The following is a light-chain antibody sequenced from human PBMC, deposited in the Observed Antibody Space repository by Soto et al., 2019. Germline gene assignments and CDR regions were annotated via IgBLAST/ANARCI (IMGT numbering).Light chain of an antibody. CDR3: QSYDSSLSEV. CDR2: GNS. Sequence: QSVLTQPPSVSGAPGQRVTISCTGSSSNIGAGYDVHWYQQLPGTAPKLLIYGNSNRPSGVPDRFSSSKSGTSASLAIPGLQNEDEADYYCQSYDSSLSEVYGGGTKVSVL. V-gene: IGLV1-40*01. J-gene: IGLJ2*01. CDR1: SSNIGAGYD.